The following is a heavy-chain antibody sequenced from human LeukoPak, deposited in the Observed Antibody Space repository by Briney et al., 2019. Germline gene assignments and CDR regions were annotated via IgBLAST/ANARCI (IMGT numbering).Heavy chain of an antibody. CDR2: ISGSGGST. V-gene: IGHV3-23*01. J-gene: IGHJ4*02. D-gene: IGHD3-10*01. CDR1: GFTFSNYA. Sequence: GGSLRLSCAASGFTFSNYAMSWVRQAPGKGLEWVSTISGSGGSTYYADSVKGRFTISRENSRRTLYLQMNSLRAEDTAIYYCAKELYGSGSYPKLDWGQGTLVTVSS. CDR3: AKELYGSGSYPKLD.